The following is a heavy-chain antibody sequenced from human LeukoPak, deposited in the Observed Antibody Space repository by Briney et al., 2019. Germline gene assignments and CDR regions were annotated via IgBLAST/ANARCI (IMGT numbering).Heavy chain of an antibody. CDR1: GFTFSSYA. CDR3: AKDRTPYCSSTSCYGLVSSVDP. Sequence: PGGSLRLSCAASGFTFSSYAMSWVRQAPGKGLEWVSAISGSGGSTYYADSVKGRFTISRDNSKNTLYLQMNSLRAEDTAVYYCAKDRTPYCSSTSCYGLVSSVDPWGQGTLVTVSS. J-gene: IGHJ5*02. V-gene: IGHV3-23*01. CDR2: ISGSGGST. D-gene: IGHD2-2*01.